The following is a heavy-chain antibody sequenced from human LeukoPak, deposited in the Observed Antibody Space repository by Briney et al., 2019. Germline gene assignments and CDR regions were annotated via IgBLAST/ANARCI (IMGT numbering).Heavy chain of an antibody. D-gene: IGHD1-26*01. CDR1: GFTFSRYW. V-gene: IGHV3-74*01. CDR3: ARGSLGDGSLLVDY. Sequence: GGSLRLSCAASGFTFSRYWMHWVRHAPGKGLVWVSRINSDGSDITYADSVKGRFTISRDNAKNTVYLQMNSLRAEDTAVYYCARGSLGDGSLLVDYWGQGTLVTVS. CDR2: INSDGSDI. J-gene: IGHJ4*02.